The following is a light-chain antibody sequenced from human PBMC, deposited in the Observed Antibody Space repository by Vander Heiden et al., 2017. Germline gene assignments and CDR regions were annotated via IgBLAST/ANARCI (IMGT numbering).Light chain of an antibody. V-gene: IGKV1-39*01. Sequence: DIQMTQSPSSLSASVGDRVTITCRASQSISSYLNWYQQKPGKAPKLLIYAASSLQSGVPSRFSGSGSGTDFTLTISSLQPEDFATYYCQQSYSTFVTLGQGTKVEIK. CDR2: AAS. CDR1: QSISSY. CDR3: QQSYSTFVT. J-gene: IGKJ1*01.